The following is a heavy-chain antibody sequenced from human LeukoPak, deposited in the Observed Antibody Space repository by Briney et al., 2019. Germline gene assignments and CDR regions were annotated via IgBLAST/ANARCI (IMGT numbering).Heavy chain of an antibody. CDR2: IRYDGSNK. D-gene: IGHD2-2*01. V-gene: IGHV3-30*02. CDR1: GFTFSSYG. J-gene: IGHJ4*02. CDR3: ATVYCSSTSCYGDLDY. Sequence: GVSLGLSCAASGFTFSSYGMHWVRQAPGKGLEWVAFIRYDGSNKYYADSVKGRFTISRDNSKNTLYLQMNSLRAEDTAVYYCATVYCSSTSCYGDLDYWGQGTLVTVSS.